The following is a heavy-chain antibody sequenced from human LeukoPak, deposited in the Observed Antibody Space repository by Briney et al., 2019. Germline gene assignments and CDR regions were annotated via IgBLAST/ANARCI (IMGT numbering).Heavy chain of an antibody. V-gene: IGHV3-33*01. J-gene: IGHJ4*02. Sequence: GGSLRLSCAASGFTFSSYGMHWVRQAPGKGLEWVAVIRYDGSNKYYADSVKGRFTISRDNSKNTLYLQMNSLRAEDTAVYYCARDVGKYYFDYWGQGTLVTVSS. CDR3: ARDVGKYYFDY. CDR2: IRYDGSNK. D-gene: IGHD1-26*01. CDR1: GFTFSSYG.